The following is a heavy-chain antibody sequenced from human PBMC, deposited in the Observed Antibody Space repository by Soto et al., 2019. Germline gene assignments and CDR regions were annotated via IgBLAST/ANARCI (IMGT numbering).Heavy chain of an antibody. CDR2: ISGSGGST. J-gene: IGHJ4*02. D-gene: IGHD2-8*01. CDR1: GLTVSSSY. V-gene: IGHV3-23*01. Sequence: GGSLRLSCAASGLTVSSSYMSWVRQAPGKGLEWVSAISGSGGSTYYADSVKGRFTISRDNSKNTLYLQMNSLRAEDTAVYYCAKGIVVSYEFDYWGQGTLVTVSS. CDR3: AKGIVVSYEFDY.